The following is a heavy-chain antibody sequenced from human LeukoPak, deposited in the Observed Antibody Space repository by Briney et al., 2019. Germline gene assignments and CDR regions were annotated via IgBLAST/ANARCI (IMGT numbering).Heavy chain of an antibody. CDR2: MRDDGSKK. CDR3: AKDRAVAGIYYFDY. J-gene: IGHJ4*02. D-gene: IGHD2-15*01. Sequence: PGGSLRLSCAASGFTFSSYAIHWVRQAPGKGLEWVAFMRDDGSKKYYGDSVKGRFTISRDNSKKTLYLQMNSLRAEDTAVYYCAKDRAVAGIYYFDYWGQGTLVTVSS. CDR1: GFTFSSYA. V-gene: IGHV3-30*02.